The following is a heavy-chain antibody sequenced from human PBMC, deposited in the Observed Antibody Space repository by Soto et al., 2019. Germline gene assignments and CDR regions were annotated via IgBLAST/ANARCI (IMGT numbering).Heavy chain of an antibody. J-gene: IGHJ6*02. CDR3: ARGRGGGGSGPRGHYYGMDV. CDR2: ISYDGSNK. CDR1: GFTFSSYA. Sequence: PGGSLRLSCAASGFTFSSYAMHWVRQAPGKGLEWVAVISYDGSNKYYADSVKGRFTISRDNSKNTLYLQMNSLRAEDTAVYYCARGRGGGGSGPRGHYYGMDVWGQGTTVTVSS. D-gene: IGHD3-10*01. V-gene: IGHV3-30-3*01.